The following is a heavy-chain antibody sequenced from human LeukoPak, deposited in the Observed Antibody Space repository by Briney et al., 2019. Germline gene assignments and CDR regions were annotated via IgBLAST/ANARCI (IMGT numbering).Heavy chain of an antibody. Sequence: GGSLRLSCAASGFTFSSYAMHWVRQAPGKGLEWVAVISYDGSNKYYADSVKGRFTISRDNSKNTLYLQMNSLRAEDTAVYYCARAPYSYGSGYWGQGTLVTVSS. CDR3: ARAPYSYGSGY. V-gene: IGHV3-30*04. D-gene: IGHD5-18*01. J-gene: IGHJ4*02. CDR1: GFTFSSYA. CDR2: ISYDGSNK.